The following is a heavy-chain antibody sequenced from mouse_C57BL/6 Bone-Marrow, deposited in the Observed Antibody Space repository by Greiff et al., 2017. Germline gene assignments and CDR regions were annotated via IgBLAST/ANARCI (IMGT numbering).Heavy chain of an antibody. CDR1: GYTFTDYN. CDR2: INPSNGGT. J-gene: IGHJ2*01. Sequence: VQLQQSGAELVKPGASVKISCKASGYTFTDYNITWVKQSHGKSLEWIGDINPSNGGTNYNEKFKGKATLTVATSSSTVYMQLRSLTSEATAVYYGARGLLWDYWGKGTTRTVSS. CDR3: ARGLLWDY. D-gene: IGHD1-1*02. V-gene: IGHV1-18*01.